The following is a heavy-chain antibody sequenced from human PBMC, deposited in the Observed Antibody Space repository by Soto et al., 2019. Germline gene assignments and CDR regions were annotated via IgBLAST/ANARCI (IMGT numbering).Heavy chain of an antibody. CDR1: GFTFRIYP. CDR2: LSGSDGSST. Sequence: GGSLRLSCAASGFTFRIYPMSWVRQAPGKGLEWVSSLSGSDGSSTSYADSVKGRFTISRDNAKNTLYLQMNSLRAEDTAVYYCVRTSLVVAAATREDYWGQGTLVTVSS. J-gene: IGHJ4*02. D-gene: IGHD2-15*01. CDR3: VRTSLVVAAATREDY. V-gene: IGHV3-74*01.